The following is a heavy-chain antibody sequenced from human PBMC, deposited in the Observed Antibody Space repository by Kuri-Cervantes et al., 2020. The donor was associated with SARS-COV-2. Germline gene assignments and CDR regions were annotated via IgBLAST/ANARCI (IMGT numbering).Heavy chain of an antibody. D-gene: IGHD6-6*01. V-gene: IGHV3-48*04. CDR1: GFTVSTYT. J-gene: IGHJ6*03. Sequence: GGSLRLSCAASGFTVSTYTMNWVRQAPGKGLEWVSYISVSGTTIYYADSVKGRFTISRDNAKNSLYLQMNSLRAEDTAVYYCARRIRIAARPHYMDVWGKGTTVTVSS. CDR2: ISVSGTTI. CDR3: ARRIRIAARPHYMDV.